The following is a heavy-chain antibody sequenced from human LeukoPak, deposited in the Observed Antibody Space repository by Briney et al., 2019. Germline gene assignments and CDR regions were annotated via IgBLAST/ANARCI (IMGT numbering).Heavy chain of an antibody. CDR2: IYYSGST. CDR1: GGSISSYY. D-gene: IGHD2-15*01. Sequence: PSETLSLTCTVSGGSISSYYWSWIRQPPGEGLEWIGYIYYSGSTNYNPSLKSRVTISVDTSKNQFSLKLSSVTAADTAVYYCARDRSVGYCSGGSCYSGGNYYYYGMDVWGQGTTVTVSS. CDR3: ARDRSVGYCSGGSCYSGGNYYYYGMDV. J-gene: IGHJ6*02. V-gene: IGHV4-59*01.